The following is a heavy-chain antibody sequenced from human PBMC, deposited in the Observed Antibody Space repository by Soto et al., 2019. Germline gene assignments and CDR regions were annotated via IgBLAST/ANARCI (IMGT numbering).Heavy chain of an antibody. CDR1: GGSFSGYY. Sequence: SETLSLTCAVYGGSFSGYYWSWIRQPPGKGLEWIGEINHSGSTNYNPSLKSRVTISVDTSKNQFSLKLSSVTAADTAVYYCARRSYYDFWSGYYYFDYWGQGTLVTVSS. D-gene: IGHD3-3*01. J-gene: IGHJ4*02. CDR2: INHSGST. CDR3: ARRSYYDFWSGYYYFDY. V-gene: IGHV4-34*01.